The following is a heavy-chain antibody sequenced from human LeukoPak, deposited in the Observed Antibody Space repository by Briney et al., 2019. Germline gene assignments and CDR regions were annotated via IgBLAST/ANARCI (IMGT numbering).Heavy chain of an antibody. CDR3: AKVYSGSCYDGLDY. V-gene: IGHV3-23*01. CDR1: GFTFTTYA. J-gene: IGHJ4*02. Sequence: GGSLRLSCAASGFTFTTYAMRWVRQAPGKGLEWVSCLIGSGGSTYYVDSVKGRFTISRDNSKNTLYLQMNSLRAEDTALYYCAKVYSGSCYDGLDYWGQGTLVTVSS. D-gene: IGHD1-26*01. CDR2: LIGSGGST.